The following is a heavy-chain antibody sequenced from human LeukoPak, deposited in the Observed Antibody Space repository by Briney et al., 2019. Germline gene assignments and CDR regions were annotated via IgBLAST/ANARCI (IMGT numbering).Heavy chain of an antibody. Sequence: GGSLRLSCAASGFTSSSYWMHWVRQTPGEGLVWVSCINSDGSSTLYADSVKGRFTISRDNAKNSLYLQMNSLRAEDTAVYYCARDWETYYDFWSGYQNLDAFDIWGQGTMVTVSS. J-gene: IGHJ3*02. CDR3: ARDWETYYDFWSGYQNLDAFDI. CDR2: INSDGSST. V-gene: IGHV3-74*01. D-gene: IGHD3-3*01. CDR1: GFTSSSYW.